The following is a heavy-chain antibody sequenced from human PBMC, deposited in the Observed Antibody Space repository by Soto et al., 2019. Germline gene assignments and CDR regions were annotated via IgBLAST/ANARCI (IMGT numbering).Heavy chain of an antibody. CDR1: GFTFSSYG. J-gene: IGHJ5*02. Sequence: SLRLSCAASGFTFSSYGMHWVRQAPGKGLEWVAVISYDGSNKYYADSVKGRFTISRDNSKNTLYLQMNSLRAEDTAVYYCAKDASPYDFWGYNWFDPWGQGTLVTVSS. CDR2: ISYDGSNK. CDR3: AKDASPYDFWGYNWFDP. V-gene: IGHV3-30*18. D-gene: IGHD3-3*01.